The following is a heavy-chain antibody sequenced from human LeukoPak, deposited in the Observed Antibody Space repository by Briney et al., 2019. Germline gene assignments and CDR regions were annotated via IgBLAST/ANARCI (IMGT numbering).Heavy chain of an antibody. CDR1: GHTFRSYG. D-gene: IGHD2-21*02. J-gene: IGHJ4*02. Sequence: ASVKVSCKASGHTFRSYGITWMRQAPGQGLEWMGWISAYNGNTNFAQKFQGRLTMTTDTSTSTAYMELRRLRSDDTAVYYCARGRRTYCGGDCESCDYWGQGTLVTVSS. V-gene: IGHV1-18*01. CDR2: ISAYNGNT. CDR3: ARGRRTYCGGDCESCDY.